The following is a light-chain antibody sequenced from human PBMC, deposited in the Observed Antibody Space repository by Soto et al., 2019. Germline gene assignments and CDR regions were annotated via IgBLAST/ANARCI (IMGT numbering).Light chain of an antibody. Sequence: EIVMTQSPVTLSVSPGGRAILSCRASQSVSSNLAWYRQKPGQAPRLLIYDASNRATDIPARFSGSGSGTDFTLTISSLEPEDFAVYYCQQRSNWPTFGQGTKVDIK. CDR1: QSVSSN. V-gene: IGKV3-11*01. J-gene: IGKJ1*01. CDR3: QQRSNWPT. CDR2: DAS.